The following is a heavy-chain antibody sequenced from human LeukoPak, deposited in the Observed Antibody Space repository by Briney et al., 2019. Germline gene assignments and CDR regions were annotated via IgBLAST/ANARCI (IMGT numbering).Heavy chain of an antibody. Sequence: PGRSLRLSCTASGFTFGDYAMNWVRQAPGKGLEWVAVISYDGSNKYYADSVKGRFTISRDNSKNTLYLQMNSLRAEDTAVYYCAKVGGWYGELYYFDYWGQGTLVTVSS. V-gene: IGHV3-30*04. D-gene: IGHD6-19*01. CDR1: GFTFGDYA. CDR3: AKVGGWYGELYYFDY. J-gene: IGHJ4*02. CDR2: ISYDGSNK.